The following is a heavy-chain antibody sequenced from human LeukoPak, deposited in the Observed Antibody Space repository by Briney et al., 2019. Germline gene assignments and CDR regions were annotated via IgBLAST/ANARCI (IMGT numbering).Heavy chain of an antibody. CDR1: GGTFSSYA. CDR3: ARDSSGLKGYYYYMDV. V-gene: IGHV1-69*06. J-gene: IGHJ6*03. CDR2: IIPIFGTA. D-gene: IGHD6-19*01. Sequence: ASVKVSCKASGGTFSSYAISWVRQAPGQGLEWMGGIIPIFGTANYAQKFQGRVTITADKSTSTAYMELSSLRSEDTAVYYCARDSSGLKGYYYYMDVWGKGTTVTISS.